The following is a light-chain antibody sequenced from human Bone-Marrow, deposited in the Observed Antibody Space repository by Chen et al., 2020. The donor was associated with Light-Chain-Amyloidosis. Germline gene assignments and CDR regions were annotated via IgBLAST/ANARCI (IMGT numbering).Light chain of an antibody. Sequence: QPVLTQSSSASASLGSLVKLTCPLSSGPSIYIIAWHQQHPGKAPRYLMKLEGSGSYNRGSGVPDRFSGSSSGADRYLTISNLQSEDEADYYCETWDSNSWVFGGGTKLTVL. CDR1: SGPSIYI. V-gene: IGLV4-60*03. J-gene: IGLJ3*02. CDR2: LEGSGSY. CDR3: ETWDSNSWV.